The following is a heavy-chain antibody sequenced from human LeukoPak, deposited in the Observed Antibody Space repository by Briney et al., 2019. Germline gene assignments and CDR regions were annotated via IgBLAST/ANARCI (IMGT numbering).Heavy chain of an antibody. CDR1: GFTFSNYA. J-gene: IGHJ6*02. CDR2: VSSDGNSK. D-gene: IGHD3-16*01. Sequence: GGSLRLSCAASGFTFSNYAMHWVRQAPGKGLEWVAVVSSDGNSKYYADSMKGRFTISRDNAKNSLYLQMSNLRAEDTAVYFCARGGGLDVWGQGATVTVSS. CDR3: ARGGGLDV. V-gene: IGHV3-30*03.